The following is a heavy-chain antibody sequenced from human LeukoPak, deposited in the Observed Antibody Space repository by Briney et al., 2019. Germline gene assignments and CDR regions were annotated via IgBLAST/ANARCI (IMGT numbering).Heavy chain of an antibody. J-gene: IGHJ6*03. CDR2: ISAYNGNT. D-gene: IGHD3-9*01. CDR3: ARYYDILTGYYRGYYYYMDV. V-gene: IGHV1-18*01. Sequence: ASVKVSCKASGYTFTSYGISWVRRAPGQGLEWMGWISAYNGNTNYAQKLQGRVTMTTDTSTSTAYMELRSLRSDDTAVYYCARYYDILTGYYRGYYYYMDVWGKGTTVTVSS. CDR1: GYTFTSYG.